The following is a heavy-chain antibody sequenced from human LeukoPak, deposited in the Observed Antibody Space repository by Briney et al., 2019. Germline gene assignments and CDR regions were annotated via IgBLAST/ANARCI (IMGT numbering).Heavy chain of an antibody. CDR1: GFPFSFYE. CDR2: IGSSGTTI. V-gene: IGHV3-48*03. J-gene: IGHJ4*02. D-gene: IGHD6-19*01. Sequence: GGSLRLSCAASGFPFSFYEMNWVRQAPGKGLEWVSNIGSSGTTIYYADSVKGRFSISRDNAKSSLYLQMNSLRVEDTAVYYCALLAVASDFDYWGQGALVTVSS. CDR3: ALLAVASDFDY.